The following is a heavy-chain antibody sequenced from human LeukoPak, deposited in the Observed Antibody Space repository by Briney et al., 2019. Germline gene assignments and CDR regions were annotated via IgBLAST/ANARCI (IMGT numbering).Heavy chain of an antibody. CDR3: VRDHYYDSSGYTFRH. V-gene: IGHV4-59*01. CDR1: GGSISNYY. CDR2: VYYSGST. J-gene: IGHJ1*01. Sequence: SETLSLTCTVSGGSISNYYWSWIRQPPGKGLEWIGYVYYSGSTSYNPSLKSRVTISVDTSKDQFSLKLSSVTAADTAVYYCVRDHYYDSSGYTFRHWGQGTLVTVSS. D-gene: IGHD3-22*01.